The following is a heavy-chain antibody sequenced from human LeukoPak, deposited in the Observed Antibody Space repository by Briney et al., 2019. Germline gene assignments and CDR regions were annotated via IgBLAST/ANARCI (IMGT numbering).Heavy chain of an antibody. D-gene: IGHD6-19*01. CDR2: ISTNGEST. CDR1: GFTFSSFA. V-gene: IGHV3-64D*09. J-gene: IGHJ4*02. Sequence: GGSLRLSCSASGFTFSSFAMHCVRQAPGKGLEHVSLISTNGESTYYADSVRGRFTISRDNSRNTLYLQMSSLRGEDTAVYHCVKGGAVADLDVWGQGALVTVSS. CDR3: VKGGAVADLDV.